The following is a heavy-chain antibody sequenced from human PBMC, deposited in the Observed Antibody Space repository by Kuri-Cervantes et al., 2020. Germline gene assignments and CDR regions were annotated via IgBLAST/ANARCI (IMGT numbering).Heavy chain of an antibody. D-gene: IGHD3-3*01. J-gene: IGHJ6*03. Sequence: GGSLRLSCAASGFTFSSYWMSWVRQAPGKGLEWVANIKQDGSEKYYVDSVKGRFTISRDNAKDSLYLQMNSLRAEDTAVYYCAREVGEQVQFLEWLYLNTYYMDVWGKGTTVTVSS. CDR2: IKQDGSEK. CDR1: GFTFSSYW. CDR3: AREVGEQVQFLEWLYLNTYYMDV. V-gene: IGHV3-7*01.